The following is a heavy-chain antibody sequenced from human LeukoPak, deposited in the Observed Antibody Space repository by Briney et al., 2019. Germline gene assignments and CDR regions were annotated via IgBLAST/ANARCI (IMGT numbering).Heavy chain of an antibody. Sequence: GGSLRLSCAASGFTFDDYGMSWVRQAPGKGLEWVSGINWNGGSTGCADSVKGRFTISRDNAKNSLYLQVNSLRAEDTALYYCARDIRLSGSYLFDYWGQGTLVTVSS. CDR1: GFTFDDYG. V-gene: IGHV3-20*04. CDR2: INWNGGST. J-gene: IGHJ4*02. CDR3: ARDIRLSGSYLFDY. D-gene: IGHD1-26*01.